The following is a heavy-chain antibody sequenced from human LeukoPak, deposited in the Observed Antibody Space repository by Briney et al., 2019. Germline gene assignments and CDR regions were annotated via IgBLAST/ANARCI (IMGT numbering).Heavy chain of an antibody. D-gene: IGHD5-18*01. CDR1: GYTLTELS. CDR3: ATVVDTAMVYRYYFDY. Sequence: ASVKVSCKVSGYTLTELSMHWVRQAPGKGLEWMGGFDPEDGETIYAQKFQGRVTMTEDTSTDTAYMELSSLRSEDTAVYYCATVVDTAMVYRYYFDYWGQGTLVTVSS. V-gene: IGHV1-24*01. CDR2: FDPEDGET. J-gene: IGHJ4*02.